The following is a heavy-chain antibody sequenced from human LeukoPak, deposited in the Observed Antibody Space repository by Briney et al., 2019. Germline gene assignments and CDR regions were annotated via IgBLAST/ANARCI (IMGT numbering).Heavy chain of an antibody. J-gene: IGHJ6*03. CDR2: MNPNSGNT. D-gene: IGHD3-9*01. V-gene: IGHV1-8*03. Sequence: ASVKVSCKASGYTFTSYGINWVRQAPGQGLEWMGWMNPNSGNTGYAQKFQGRVTITRNTAISTAYMELSSLRSEDTAVYYCARGPYYDILTGYSYYMDVWGKGTTVTVSS. CDR3: ARGPYYDILTGYSYYMDV. CDR1: GYTFTSYG.